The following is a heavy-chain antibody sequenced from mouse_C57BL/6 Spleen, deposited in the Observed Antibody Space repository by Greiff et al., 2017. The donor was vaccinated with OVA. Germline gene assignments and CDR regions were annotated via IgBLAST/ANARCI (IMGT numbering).Heavy chain of an antibody. CDR1: GYAFSSYW. J-gene: IGHJ2*01. Sequence: VQRVESGAELVKPGASVKISCKASGYAFSSYWMNWVKQRPGKGLEWIGQIYPGDGDTNYNGKFKGKATLTADKSSSTAYMQLSSLTSEDSAVYFCAREGLTVGFDYWGQGTTLTVSS. CDR2: IYPGDGDT. CDR3: AREGLTVGFDY. V-gene: IGHV1-80*01. D-gene: IGHD4-1*01.